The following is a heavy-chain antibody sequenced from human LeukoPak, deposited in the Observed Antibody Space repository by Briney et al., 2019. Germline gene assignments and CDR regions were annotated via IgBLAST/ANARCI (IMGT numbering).Heavy chain of an antibody. CDR1: GFTFSNYA. J-gene: IGHJ4*02. D-gene: IGHD1-26*01. V-gene: IGHV3-23*01. Sequence: GGSLRLSCAASGFTFSNYAMSWVRQAPGKGLEWVSAISGSGDNTYYADSVKGRFTISRDNSKNTLFLQMNSLRAEDTAVYYCANVAATKFYYFDYWGQGTLVTVSS. CDR2: ISGSGDNT. CDR3: ANVAATKFYYFDY.